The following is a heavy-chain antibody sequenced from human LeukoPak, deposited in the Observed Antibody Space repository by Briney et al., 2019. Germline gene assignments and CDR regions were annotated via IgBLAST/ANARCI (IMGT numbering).Heavy chain of an antibody. D-gene: IGHD1-26*01. Sequence: GGSLRLSCAASGFTFSSYGMHWVRPAPGKGLEWVAFIRYDGSNKYYADSVKGRFTISRDNSKNTLYLQMNSLRAEDTAVYYCAKVKWELRTDWFDPWGQGTLVTVSS. J-gene: IGHJ5*02. V-gene: IGHV3-30*02. CDR3: AKVKWELRTDWFDP. CDR2: IRYDGSNK. CDR1: GFTFSSYG.